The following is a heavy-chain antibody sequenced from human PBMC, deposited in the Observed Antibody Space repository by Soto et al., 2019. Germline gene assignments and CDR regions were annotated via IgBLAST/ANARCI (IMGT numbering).Heavy chain of an antibody. CDR3: ARHVSLSSGYYDYFDY. D-gene: IGHD3-22*01. CDR1: GGSISTYY. CDR2: ISYSGNT. Sequence: SETLSLTCTVSGGSISTYYWIWIRQPPGKGLEWIGYISYSGNTNYNPSLKSRVTISLDTSENQFSLKLTSVTAADTAVYYCARHVSLSSGYYDYFDYWGQGTLVTVS. J-gene: IGHJ4*02. V-gene: IGHV4-59*08.